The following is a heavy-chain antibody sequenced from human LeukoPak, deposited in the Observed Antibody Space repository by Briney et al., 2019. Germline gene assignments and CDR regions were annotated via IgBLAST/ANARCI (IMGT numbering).Heavy chain of an antibody. CDR1: GFTFSSYS. Sequence: GGSLRLSCSASGFTFSSYSMNWVRQAPGKGLEWVSCIGSSSSSKYYAESVKGRFTISRDNAKNSLFLQMNSLRAEDTAVYYCAKDYLSVTTAFDYWGQGTLVTVSS. D-gene: IGHD4-17*01. V-gene: IGHV3-21*01. CDR2: IGSSSSSK. CDR3: AKDYLSVTTAFDY. J-gene: IGHJ4*02.